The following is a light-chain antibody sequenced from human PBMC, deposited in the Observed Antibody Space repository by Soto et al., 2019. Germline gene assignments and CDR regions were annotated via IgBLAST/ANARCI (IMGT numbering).Light chain of an antibody. J-gene: IGKJ2*01. CDR1: QDIRGA. CDR3: QQSYTTPGT. V-gene: IGKV1-13*02. CDR2: DVS. Sequence: AIQLTQSPSSLSASVGDRVTITCRASQDIRGALAWYQQKPGKPPKLLIFDVSSLQSGVPSRFSGSGSGTDFTLTISSLQPEDFATYYCQQSYTTPGTFGQGTKLEIK.